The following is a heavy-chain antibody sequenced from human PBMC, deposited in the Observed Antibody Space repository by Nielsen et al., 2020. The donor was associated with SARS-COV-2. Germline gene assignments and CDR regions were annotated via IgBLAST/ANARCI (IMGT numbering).Heavy chain of an antibody. D-gene: IGHD3-3*01. V-gene: IGHV1-2*04. CDR3: ARGPLRFLEWLPRAEYFQH. Sequence: WVRQAPGQGLEWMGWINPNSGGTNYAQKFQGWVTMTRDTSISTAYMELSGLRSDDTAVYYCARGPLRFLEWLPRAEYFQHWGQGTLVTVSS. J-gene: IGHJ1*01. CDR2: INPNSGGT.